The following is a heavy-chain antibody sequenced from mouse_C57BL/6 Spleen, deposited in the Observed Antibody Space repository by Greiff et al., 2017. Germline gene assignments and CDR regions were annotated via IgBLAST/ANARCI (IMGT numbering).Heavy chain of an antibody. CDR2: IDPENGDT. D-gene: IGHD4-1*01. J-gene: IGHJ2*01. V-gene: IGHV14-4*01. CDR1: GFNIKDDY. CDR3: TAMLGRGFDY. Sequence: EVQLQQSGAELVRPGASVKLSCTASGFNIKDDYMHWVKQRPEQGLEWIGWIDPENGDTEYASKFQGKATITADTSSNTAYLQLSSLTSEYTAVYYCTAMLGRGFDYWGQGTTLTVSS.